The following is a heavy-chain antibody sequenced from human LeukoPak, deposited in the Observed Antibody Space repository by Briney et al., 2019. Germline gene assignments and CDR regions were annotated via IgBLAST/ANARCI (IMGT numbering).Heavy chain of an antibody. V-gene: IGHV3-30*04. Sequence: PGGSLRLSCAASGFTFSSYAMHWVRQAPGKGLEWVAVISYDGSNKYYADSVKGRFTISRDNSKNTLYLQMNSLRAEDTAVYYCARDQYYYDSSGYPGAFDIWGQGTMVTVSS. CDR3: ARDQYYYDSSGYPGAFDI. J-gene: IGHJ3*02. CDR2: ISYDGSNK. CDR1: GFTFSSYA. D-gene: IGHD3-22*01.